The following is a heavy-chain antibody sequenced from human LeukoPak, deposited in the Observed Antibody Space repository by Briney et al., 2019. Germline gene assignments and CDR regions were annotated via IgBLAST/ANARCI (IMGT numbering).Heavy chain of an antibody. CDR2: ISSSSSYI. CDR1: GFSFDDHGLSFDDHG. Sequence: PGGSLRLSCADSGFSFDDHGLSFDDHGMSWVRQAPGKGLEWVSSISSSSSYIYYADSVKGRFTISRDNAKNSLYLQMNSLRAEDTAVYYCARDVKLSAFDIWGQGTMVTVSS. J-gene: IGHJ3*02. CDR3: ARDVKLSAFDI. D-gene: IGHD3-16*02. V-gene: IGHV3-21*01.